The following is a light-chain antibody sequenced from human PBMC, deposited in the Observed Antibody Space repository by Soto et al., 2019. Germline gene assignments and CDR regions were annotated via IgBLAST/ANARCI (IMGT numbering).Light chain of an antibody. CDR1: SSDVGGYNY. CDR3: SSYTCSSTYVV. V-gene: IGLV2-14*03. Sequence: QSALTQPASVSGSPGQSITISCTGTSSDVGGYNYVSWYQQHPGKAPKLMIYDVINRPSGVANRFSGSKSGTSASLAISGLQAEDEADYYCSSYTCSSTYVVFGGGTKLTVL. J-gene: IGLJ2*01. CDR2: DVI.